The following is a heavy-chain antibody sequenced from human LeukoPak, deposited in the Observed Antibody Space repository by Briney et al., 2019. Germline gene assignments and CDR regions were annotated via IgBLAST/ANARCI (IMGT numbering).Heavy chain of an antibody. CDR1: GFTFSSYA. D-gene: IGHD6-19*01. J-gene: IGHJ4*02. CDR2: ISGSGGST. Sequence: QSGGSLRLSCAASGFTFSSYAMRWVRQAPGKGGEWVSAISGSGGSTYYADSVKGRFTISRDNSKNTLYLQMNSLRAEYTAVYYCPRSSSGWFHFDYWGQGTLVTVSS. V-gene: IGHV3-23*01. CDR3: PRSSSGWFHFDY.